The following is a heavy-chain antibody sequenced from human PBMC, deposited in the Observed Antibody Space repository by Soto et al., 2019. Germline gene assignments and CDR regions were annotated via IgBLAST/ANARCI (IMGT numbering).Heavy chain of an antibody. CDR2: IIPILGIA. D-gene: IGHD5-18*01. V-gene: IGHV1-69*08. J-gene: IGHJ6*03. Sequence: QVQLVQSGAEVKKPGSSVKVSCKASGGTFSSYTISWVRQAPGQGLEWMGRIIPILGIANYAQKFQGRVTITANKATSTAYMELSSLRSEDTAVYYCARDGRRVDTQYDYYYYMDVCGKGTTVTVS. CDR3: ARDGRRVDTQYDYYYYMDV. CDR1: GGTFSSYT.